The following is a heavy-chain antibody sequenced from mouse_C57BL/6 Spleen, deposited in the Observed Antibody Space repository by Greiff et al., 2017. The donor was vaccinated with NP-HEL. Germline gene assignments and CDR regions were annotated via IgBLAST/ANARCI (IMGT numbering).Heavy chain of an antibody. CDR2: ISYDGSN. J-gene: IGHJ2*01. Sequence: VQLKESGPGLVKPSQSLSLTCSVTGYSITSGYYWNWIRQFPGNKLEWMGYISYDGSNNYNPSLKNRISITRDTSKNQFFLKLNSVTTEDTATYYCARAKVYYSNYGRENYFDYWGQGTTLTVSS. CDR3: ARAKVYYSNYGRENYFDY. D-gene: IGHD2-5*01. V-gene: IGHV3-6*01. CDR1: GYSITSGYY.